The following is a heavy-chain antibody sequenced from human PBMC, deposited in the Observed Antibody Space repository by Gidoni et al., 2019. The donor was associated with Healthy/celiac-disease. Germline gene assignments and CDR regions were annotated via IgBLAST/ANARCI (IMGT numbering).Heavy chain of an antibody. J-gene: IGHJ6*02. V-gene: IGHV3-21*01. CDR3: ARGAWEVRGAVYYYGMDV. Sequence: EVQLVESGGGLVKPGGSLILSCAASGFTFSSYLMNGVRQAPGKGLEWVSSISSSSSYIYYADSVKGRFTISRDNAKNSLYLQMNSLRAEDTAVYYCARGAWEVRGAVYYYGMDVWGQGTTVTVSS. CDR2: ISSSSSYI. CDR1: GFTFSSYL. D-gene: IGHD3-10*01.